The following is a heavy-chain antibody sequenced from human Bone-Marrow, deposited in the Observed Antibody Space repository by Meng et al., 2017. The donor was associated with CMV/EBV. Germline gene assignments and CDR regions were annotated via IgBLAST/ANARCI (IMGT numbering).Heavy chain of an antibody. V-gene: IGHV3-7*01. CDR1: GFTFSSYW. CDR2: IKQDGSEK. J-gene: IGHJ4*02. D-gene: IGHD3-10*01. CDR3: ARAYYYGSGSYVY. Sequence: GESLKISCAASGFTFSSYWMSWVRQAPGKGLEWVANIKQDGSEKYYVDSVKGRFTISRDNAKNSLYLQMNSLRAEDTAVYYCARAYYYGSGSYVYWGQGKLVNVAS.